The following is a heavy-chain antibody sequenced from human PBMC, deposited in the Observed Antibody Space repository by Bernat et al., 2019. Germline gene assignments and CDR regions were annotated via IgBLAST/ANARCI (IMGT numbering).Heavy chain of an antibody. CDR2: ISYDGSNK. Sequence: QVQLVESGGGVVQPGRSLRLSCAASGFTFSSYAMHWVRQAPGKGLEWVAVISYDGSNKYYADSVKGRFTISRDNSKNTLYLQMNSLRAEDTAVYYCARDLWSSSWYLPQYYYYYYGMDVWGQGTTVTVSS. J-gene: IGHJ6*02. CDR3: ARDLWSSSWYLPQYYYYYYGMDV. V-gene: IGHV3-30-3*01. D-gene: IGHD6-13*01. CDR1: GFTFSSYA.